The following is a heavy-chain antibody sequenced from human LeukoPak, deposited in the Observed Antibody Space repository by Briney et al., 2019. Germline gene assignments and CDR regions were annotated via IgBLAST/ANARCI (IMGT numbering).Heavy chain of an antibody. CDR1: GGSISNYY. D-gene: IGHD6-13*01. V-gene: IGHV4-4*07. Sequence: PSETLSLTCTVSGGSISNYYWNWIRQPAGKGLEWIGRTSTSGSTNYNPSLKSRVTMSVDTSKNQFSLKLSSVTAADTAVYYCARDVSSSWFEGADWFDPWGQGTLVTVSS. J-gene: IGHJ5*02. CDR2: TSTSGST. CDR3: ARDVSSSWFEGADWFDP.